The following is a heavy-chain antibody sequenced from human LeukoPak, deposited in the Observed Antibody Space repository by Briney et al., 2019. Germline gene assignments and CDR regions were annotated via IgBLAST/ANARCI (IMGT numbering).Heavy chain of an antibody. CDR1: GASFNSDDQY. CDR3: SRGLDSRKLGY. CDR2: IHPSGML. J-gene: IGHJ4*02. Sequence: SETLCLTCTVSGASFNSDDQYWNWIRQSPGKGLEWVGSIHPSGMLYNNPSLESRVTMSRDTSKNQFSLNLNSVTAADTAVYFCSRGLDSRKLGYWGQGILVTVSS. V-gene: IGHV4-31*03. D-gene: IGHD3-22*01.